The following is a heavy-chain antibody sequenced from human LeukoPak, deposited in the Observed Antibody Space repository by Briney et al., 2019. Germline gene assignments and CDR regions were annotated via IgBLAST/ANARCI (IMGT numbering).Heavy chain of an antibody. V-gene: IGHV3-64*02. J-gene: IGHJ4*02. CDR2: ITGDGHNT. D-gene: IGHD5-12*01. CDR3: ARVNRGYDY. CDR1: GFTFGSYS. Sequence: SGGSLGLSCAASGFTFGSYSMHWVRQAPGIGLEYVSAITGDGHNTFYADSVMGRFTISRDNSKNTLYLQMGSLRPEDMAVYYCARVNRGYDYWGQGVLVTVSS.